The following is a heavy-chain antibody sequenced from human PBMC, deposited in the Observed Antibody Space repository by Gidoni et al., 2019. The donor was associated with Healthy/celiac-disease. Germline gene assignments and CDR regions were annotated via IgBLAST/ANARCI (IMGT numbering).Heavy chain of an antibody. CDR1: GFTFISYA. Sequence: EVQLLESGGGLVQPGGSLKLSCAAPGFTFISYAMSWVRQAPGKGLEWVSAISGSGGSTYYADSVKGRFTISRDNSKNTLYLQMNSLRAEDTAVYYCAKDEQQLVLRWFDPWGQGTLVTVSS. CDR2: ISGSGGST. D-gene: IGHD6-13*01. V-gene: IGHV3-23*01. CDR3: AKDEQQLVLRWFDP. J-gene: IGHJ5*02.